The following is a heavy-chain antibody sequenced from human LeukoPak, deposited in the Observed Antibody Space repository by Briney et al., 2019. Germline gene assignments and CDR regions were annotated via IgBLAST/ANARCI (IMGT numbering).Heavy chain of an antibody. Sequence: GGSLRLSCAASGFTVSSNYMSWVRQAPGKGLEWVSVIYSGGSTYYADSVKGRFTISRDNSKNTLYLQMNSLRAEDTAVYYCQRTMVRGELDYWGQGTLVAVSS. CDR1: GFTVSSNY. CDR2: IYSGGST. D-gene: IGHD3-10*01. CDR3: QRTMVRGELDY. V-gene: IGHV3-53*01. J-gene: IGHJ4*02.